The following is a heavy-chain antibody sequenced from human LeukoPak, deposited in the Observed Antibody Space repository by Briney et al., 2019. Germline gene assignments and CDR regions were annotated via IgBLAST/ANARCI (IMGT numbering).Heavy chain of an antibody. D-gene: IGHD2-21*01. CDR3: ARGDSIRGLDH. J-gene: IGHJ4*02. CDR2: IGISSGPL. V-gene: IGHV3-48*04. CDR1: GFTFNNYA. Sequence: GGSLRLSCAASGFTFNNYAMNWVRRTPGGRLEWVSFIGISSGPLLYADSVKGRFTISRDNAKNSLYLQMNSLRVEDTAVYYCARGDSIRGLDHWGQGTLVTVSS.